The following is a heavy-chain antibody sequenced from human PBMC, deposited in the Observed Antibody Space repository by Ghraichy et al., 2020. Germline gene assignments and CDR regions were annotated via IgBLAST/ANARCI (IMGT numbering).Heavy chain of an antibody. V-gene: IGHV4-59*08. CDR2: ISYSGST. CDR1: GDSISSYS. D-gene: IGHD2-2*01. Sequence: SETLSLTCSVSGDSISSYSWTWIRQPPGKGLEWIGFISYSGSTNYNPSLKSRVTISEEKSKNQFSLELRFVTAADTAVYYCARIGGPAAVYGLRYDAFDKWGQGTTVTVSS. J-gene: IGHJ3*02. CDR3: ARIGGPAAVYGLRYDAFDK.